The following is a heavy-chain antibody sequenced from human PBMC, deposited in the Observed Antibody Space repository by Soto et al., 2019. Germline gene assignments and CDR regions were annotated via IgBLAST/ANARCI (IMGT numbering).Heavy chain of an antibody. CDR3: ANFYSSSWYRVSGFDP. CDR2: ISGSGGSR. J-gene: IGHJ5*02. V-gene: IGHV3-23*01. CDR1: GVTFSSYC. D-gene: IGHD6-13*01. Sequence: EVQVLASGGGLVQPGGSLRLSCAASGVTFSSYCMCWVRQAPGKGLEWVSTISGSGGSRYYADSVKGRFIISRDNAHNTLYLQMHSLRAEDTAVYYCANFYSSSWYRVSGFDPRGQGTLCTVSS.